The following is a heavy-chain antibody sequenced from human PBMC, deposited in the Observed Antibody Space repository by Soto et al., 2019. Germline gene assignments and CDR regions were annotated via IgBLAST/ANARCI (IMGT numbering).Heavy chain of an antibody. Sequence: QVQLVESGGGVVQPGESLRLSCAASGFMFSNHGMHWVRQAPGKGLEWVAVIWSDGNNKYYADYVKGRFTISRDNSKNTVYLQMNSLRAEDTDVYYCVRGDNWNDEASDYWGQGTLVTVSS. CDR3: VRGDNWNDEASDY. D-gene: IGHD1-1*01. V-gene: IGHV3-33*01. CDR2: IWSDGNNK. CDR1: GFMFSNHG. J-gene: IGHJ4*02.